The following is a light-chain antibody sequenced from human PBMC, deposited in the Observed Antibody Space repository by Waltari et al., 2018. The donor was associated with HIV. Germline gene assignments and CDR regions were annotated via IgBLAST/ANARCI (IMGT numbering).Light chain of an antibody. V-gene: IGKV1-33*01. Sequence: DIQMTQSPSSLSASVGDRVTITCKASQDISNYLNWYQQKPGKDPKLLIYDASNLETGVPSRCSGSGSGTDFTITISSLQAEDIATHYCQQYHNHPLSFGGGTKVEIK. CDR2: DAS. J-gene: IGKJ4*01. CDR3: QQYHNHPLS. CDR1: QDISNY.